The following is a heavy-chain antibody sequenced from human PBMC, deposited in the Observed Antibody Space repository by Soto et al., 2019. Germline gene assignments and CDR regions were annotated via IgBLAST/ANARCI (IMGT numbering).Heavy chain of an antibody. CDR1: GGSISSYY. D-gene: IGHD5-12*01. Sequence: PSETLSLTCTVSGGSISSYYWSWIRQPPGKGLEWIGYIYYSGSTNYNPSLKSRVTISVDTSKNQFSLKLSSVTAADTAAYYCARTGYSDYDEFDYWGQGTLVTVSS. J-gene: IGHJ4*02. CDR3: ARTGYSDYDEFDY. V-gene: IGHV4-59*08. CDR2: IYYSGST.